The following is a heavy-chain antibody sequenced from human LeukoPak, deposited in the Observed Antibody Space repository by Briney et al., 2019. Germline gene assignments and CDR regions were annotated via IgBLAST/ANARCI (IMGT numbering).Heavy chain of an antibody. V-gene: IGHV3-30-3*01. Sequence: GGSLRLSCAASGFTFSSYAMHWVRQAPGKGLEWVAIISYDGSNKYYAASVNGRFTISRDNSKNTLYLQMNSLRDDDTAVYYCVRDRGALQYFDYWGQGTLVTVSS. J-gene: IGHJ4*02. CDR1: GFTFSSYA. D-gene: IGHD2/OR15-2a*01. CDR3: VRDRGALQYFDY. CDR2: ISYDGSNK.